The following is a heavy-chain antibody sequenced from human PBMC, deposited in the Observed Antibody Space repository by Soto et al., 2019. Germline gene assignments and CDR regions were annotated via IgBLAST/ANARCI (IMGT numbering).Heavy chain of an antibody. CDR3: ARGDYDSSGYYVDY. J-gene: IGHJ4*02. Sequence: ASVKVSCKASGYTFTSYGIHWVRQAPGQGLEGMGWISAYNGNTNYAQKLQGRVTMTTDPSTSTAYMELRSLRSDGTDVYYWARGDYDSSGYYVDYWGQGTLVTVSS. V-gene: IGHV1-18*01. CDR1: GYTFTSYG. CDR2: ISAYNGNT. D-gene: IGHD3-22*01.